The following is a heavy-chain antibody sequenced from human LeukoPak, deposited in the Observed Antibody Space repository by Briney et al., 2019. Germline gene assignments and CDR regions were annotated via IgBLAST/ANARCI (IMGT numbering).Heavy chain of an antibody. V-gene: IGHV3-23*01. CDR2: ISGSGGST. J-gene: IGHJ4*02. CDR3: AKVKRGVPAASNYFDY. D-gene: IGHD2-2*01. CDR1: GFTFSSYA. Sequence: SGGSLRLSCAASGFTFSSYAMRWVRQAPGEGLEWVSDISGSGGSTYYADSVKGRFTISRDNTKNTLYLQMNSLRAEDTAVYYCAKVKRGVPAASNYFDYWGQGTLVTVSS.